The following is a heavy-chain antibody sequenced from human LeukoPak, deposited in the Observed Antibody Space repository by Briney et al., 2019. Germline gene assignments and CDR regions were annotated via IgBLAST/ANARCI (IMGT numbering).Heavy chain of an antibody. D-gene: IGHD6-13*01. CDR3: ARAAASGNYFDY. CDR1: GGSISSYY. V-gene: IGHV4-4*07. CDR2: IYTSGST. J-gene: IGHJ4*02. Sequence: SETLSLTCTVSGGSISSYYWSWIRQPAGKGLEWIGRIYTSGSTNYNPSLKSRVTMSVDTSKNQFSLQLSSVTAADTAVYFCARAAASGNYFDYWGRGTLVTVSS.